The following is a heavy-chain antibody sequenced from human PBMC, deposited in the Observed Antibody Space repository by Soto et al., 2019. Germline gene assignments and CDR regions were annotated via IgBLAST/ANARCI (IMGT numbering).Heavy chain of an antibody. CDR1: GGPISSSSYY. V-gene: IGHV4-39*01. J-gene: IGHJ5*02. Sequence: QLQLQESGPGLVKPSETLSLTCTVSGGPISSSSYYWGWIRQPPGKGLEWIGTIYYSGTTYYNPSLKSRVTISVDTSKNQFSLKLSSVTAADTAVYYCARLYYYDSSGYYPTLPFDPWGQGTLVTVSS. CDR2: IYYSGTT. D-gene: IGHD3-22*01. CDR3: ARLYYYDSSGYYPTLPFDP.